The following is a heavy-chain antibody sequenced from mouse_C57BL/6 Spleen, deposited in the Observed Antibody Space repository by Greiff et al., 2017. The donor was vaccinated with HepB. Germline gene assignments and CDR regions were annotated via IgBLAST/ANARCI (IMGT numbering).Heavy chain of an antibody. CDR1: GYTFTDYE. Sequence: VKLVESGAELVRPGASVTLSCKASGYTFTDYEMHWVKQTPVHGLEWIGAIDPETGGTAYNQKFKGKAILTADKSSSTAYMELRSLTSEDSAVYYCTREMGLYYFGYWGQGTTLTVSS. CDR3: TREMGLYYFGY. CDR2: IDPETGGT. V-gene: IGHV1-15*01. J-gene: IGHJ2*01.